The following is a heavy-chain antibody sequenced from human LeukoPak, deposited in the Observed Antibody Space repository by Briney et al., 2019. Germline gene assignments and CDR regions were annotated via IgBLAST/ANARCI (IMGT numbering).Heavy chain of an antibody. Sequence: RESRRLSWPAAALTFSSYAMSCDRQAPGNVLEWVAAISGSGGSTYYADSVKGRFTISRDNSKNTLYLKMNSLRAEDTAVYYCAKGASSTTRRWFDPWGQGTLVTVSS. CDR1: ALTFSSYA. D-gene: IGHD6-13*01. CDR3: AKGASSTTRRWFDP. V-gene: IGHV3-23*01. J-gene: IGHJ5*02. CDR2: ISGSGGST.